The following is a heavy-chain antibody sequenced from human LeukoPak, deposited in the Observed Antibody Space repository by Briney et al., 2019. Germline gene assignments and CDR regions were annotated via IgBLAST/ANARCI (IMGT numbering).Heavy chain of an antibody. Sequence: GGSLRLSCEASGLTFSNSWMHWARQAPGKGLVWVSRINNEGTTISYADSVKGRFTISRDNAKNTLYLQMSSLRAEDTAVYYCARVSGLGMNEYYQHWGQGTLVTVAS. V-gene: IGHV3-74*01. CDR2: INNEGTTI. CDR3: ARVSGLGMNEYYQH. J-gene: IGHJ1*01. D-gene: IGHD3-10*01. CDR1: GLTFSNSW.